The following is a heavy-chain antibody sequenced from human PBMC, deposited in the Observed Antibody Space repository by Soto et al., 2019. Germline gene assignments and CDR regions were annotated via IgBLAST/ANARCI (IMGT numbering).Heavy chain of an antibody. J-gene: IGHJ6*02. CDR3: AKSEYCVSASCYDAYGMDV. D-gene: IGHD2-2*01. Sequence: EVQLVESGGALVQPGRSLRLSCAASGFTFDDYAMHWVRQAPGKGLEWVSGISWNSGSIGYADYVKGRFTISRDNAKKSLYLQMNSLRAEDTALYYCAKSEYCVSASCYDAYGMDVWGQGTTVTVSS. CDR2: ISWNSGSI. CDR1: GFTFDDYA. V-gene: IGHV3-9*01.